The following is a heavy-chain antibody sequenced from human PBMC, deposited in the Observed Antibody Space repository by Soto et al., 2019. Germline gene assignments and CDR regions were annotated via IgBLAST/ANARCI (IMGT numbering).Heavy chain of an antibody. CDR3: ARDKDRPQLGGNYYYILDV. CDR2: IMPIFRTP. J-gene: IGHJ6*02. CDR1: GGTFSNSA. V-gene: IGHV1-69*12. Sequence: QVQLEQSGAEVKKPGSSVKVSCKASGGTFSNSAISWVRQAPGQGLEWMGGIMPIFRTPDYAQKFQGRVTVTAGESTSTAYMVLSGLTSGDTAVYYCARDKDRPQLGGNYYYILDVWGQGTTVTVSS. D-gene: IGHD3-3*02.